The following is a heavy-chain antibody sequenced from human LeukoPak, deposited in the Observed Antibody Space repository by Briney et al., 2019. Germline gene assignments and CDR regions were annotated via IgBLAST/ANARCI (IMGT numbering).Heavy chain of an antibody. CDR2: IYYSGST. D-gene: IGHD2-2*01. V-gene: IGHV4-31*03. Sequence: PSETLSLTCTVSGGSLSSGGSYWSWIRQHPGRGLEWIGYIYYSGSTYYNPSLKSRVTISVDTSKNQFSLKLSSVTAADTAVYYCARVGDIVVVPAAIVPPGWFDPWGQGTLVTVSS. CDR1: GGSLSSGGSY. CDR3: ARVGDIVVVPAAIVPPGWFDP. J-gene: IGHJ5*02.